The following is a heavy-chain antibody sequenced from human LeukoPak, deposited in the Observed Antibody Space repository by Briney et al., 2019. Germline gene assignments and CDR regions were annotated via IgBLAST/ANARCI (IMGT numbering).Heavy chain of an antibody. CDR2: IIPIFGTA. Sequence: SVKVSCKASGGTFSSYAISWVRQAPGQGLEWMGGIIPIFGTANYAQKFQGRVTITADESTSTAYMELSSLRSEDTAVYYCAREPSRTTGTHFDYWGQGTLVTVSS. V-gene: IGHV1-69*13. J-gene: IGHJ4*02. CDR3: AREPSRTTGTHFDY. CDR1: GGTFSSYA. D-gene: IGHD1-1*01.